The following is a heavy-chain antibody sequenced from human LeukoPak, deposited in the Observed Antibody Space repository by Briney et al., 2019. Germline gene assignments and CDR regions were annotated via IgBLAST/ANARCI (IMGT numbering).Heavy chain of an antibody. J-gene: IGHJ4*02. V-gene: IGHV3-48*01. CDR1: GFTFSSYS. CDR2: ISSSSSTI. CDR3: ARDLGYSYGWGDY. D-gene: IGHD5-18*01. Sequence: GGSLRLSCAASGFTFSSYSMNWVRQAPGKGLEWVSYISSSSSTIYYADSVKGRFTISRDNAKNSLYLQMNSLRAEDTAVYYCARDLGYSYGWGDYWGQGTLVTVPS.